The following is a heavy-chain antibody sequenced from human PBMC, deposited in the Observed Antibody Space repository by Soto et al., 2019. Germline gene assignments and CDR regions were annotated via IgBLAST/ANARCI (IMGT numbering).Heavy chain of an antibody. D-gene: IGHD3-22*01. CDR1: GFTFSSYG. V-gene: IGHV3-30*18. J-gene: IGHJ4*02. CDR3: AKGADSSGYYNFDY. CDR2: ISYDGSNK. Sequence: QVQLVESGGGVVQPGRSLRLSCAASGFTFSSYGMHWVRQAPGKGLEWVAVISYDGSNKYYADSVKGRFTISRDNSKNTRYLQMNSLRAEDTAVYYCAKGADSSGYYNFDYWGQGTLVPVSS.